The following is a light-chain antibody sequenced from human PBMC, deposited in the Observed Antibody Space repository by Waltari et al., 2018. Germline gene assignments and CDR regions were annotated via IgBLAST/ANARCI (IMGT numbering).Light chain of an antibody. J-gene: IGKJ2*01. CDR1: QNINSF. V-gene: IGKV1-39*01. CDR3: QQSDDTPYT. CDR2: AAS. Sequence: DIQMTQSPSSLSVSVGDRVTVTCRASQNINSFLNWYQQIPGKPPKLLIFAASRLQRGVPSRFSGSGSGTDFTLTISSLQPEDFATYYCQQSDDTPYTFGQGTKLQIK.